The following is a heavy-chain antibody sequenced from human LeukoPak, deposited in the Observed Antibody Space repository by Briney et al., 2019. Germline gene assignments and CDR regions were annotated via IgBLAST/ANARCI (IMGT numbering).Heavy chain of an antibody. V-gene: IGHV3-23*01. CDR2: ISGSGADT. Sequence: GGSLRLSCAASGFTSSNYAMNWVRQAPGKGLEWVSAISGSGADTYYADSVKGRFTISRDNSKNTLYLQMNSLRAEDTAIYFCAKELRRSQTYYFDYWGQGTLVTVSS. CDR3: AKELRRSQTYYFDY. CDR1: GFTSSNYA. J-gene: IGHJ4*02. D-gene: IGHD2-15*01.